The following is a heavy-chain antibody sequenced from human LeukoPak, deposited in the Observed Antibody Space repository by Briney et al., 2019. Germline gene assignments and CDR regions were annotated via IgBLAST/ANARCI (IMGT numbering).Heavy chain of an antibody. CDR3: ARDKIVGATHFDY. D-gene: IGHD1-26*01. J-gene: IGHJ4*02. CDR1: GFTFINYW. CDR2: IKQDGGEI. Sequence: GGSLRLSCAASGFTFINYWMSWVRQAPGKGLEWVANIKQDGGEIYYVDSVKGRFTISRDNAKNSLYPQMNSLTAEDTAVYYCARDKIVGATHFDYWGQGTLVTVSS. V-gene: IGHV3-7*01.